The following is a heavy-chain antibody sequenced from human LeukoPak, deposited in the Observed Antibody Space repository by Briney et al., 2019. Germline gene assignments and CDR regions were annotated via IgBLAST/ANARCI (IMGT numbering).Heavy chain of an antibody. D-gene: IGHD3-22*01. V-gene: IGHV4-59*11. CDR2: IYNSWNT. CDR3: ARDQIGHGLDY. CDR1: SGSINNHY. Sequence: PSETLSLTCIVSSGSINNHYWSWIRQPPGKGLEWIGYIYNSWNTNYNPSLQSRVTISMDASRKQFSLNLTSVTAADTAVYYCARDQIGHGLDYWGQGTLVTVSS. J-gene: IGHJ4*02.